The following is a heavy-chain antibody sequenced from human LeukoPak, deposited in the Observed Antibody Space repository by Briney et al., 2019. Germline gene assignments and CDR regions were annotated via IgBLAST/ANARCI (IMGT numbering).Heavy chain of an antibody. V-gene: IGHV3-30*02. CDR2: IRYDGSNK. D-gene: IGHD6-6*01. Sequence: GGSLRLSCAASGFTFSSYGMHWVRQAPGKGLEWVAFIRYDGSNKYYADSVKGRFTISRDNSKNTLYLQMNSLRAEDTAVYYCAKDRYSSSFGYFDYWGQGTLVTVSS. CDR3: AKDRYSSSFGYFDY. J-gene: IGHJ4*02. CDR1: GFTFSSYG.